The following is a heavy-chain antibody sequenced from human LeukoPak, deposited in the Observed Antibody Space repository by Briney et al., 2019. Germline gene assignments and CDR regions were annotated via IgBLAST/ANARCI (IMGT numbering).Heavy chain of an antibody. Sequence: GGSLRLSCAVSGFTVSDNYMSWVRQAPGKGLEWVSIIYRGGNAYYADSVRGRFTISRDNSKNTLYLQMNSLRAEDTAVYYCAKVSVGLAAAGYIDYWGQGTLVTVSS. CDR3: AKVSVGLAAAGYIDY. CDR1: GFTVSDNY. V-gene: IGHV3-53*01. CDR2: IYRGGNA. D-gene: IGHD6-13*01. J-gene: IGHJ4*02.